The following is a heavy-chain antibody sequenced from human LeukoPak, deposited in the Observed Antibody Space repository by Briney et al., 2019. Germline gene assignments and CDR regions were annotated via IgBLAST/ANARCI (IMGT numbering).Heavy chain of an antibody. CDR1: GFTFSSYS. V-gene: IGHV3-21*01. CDR3: AGDRYCSGGSCYPLDY. Sequence: GGSLRLSCAASGFTFSSYSMNWVRQGPGKGLEWVSSISSSSSYIYYADSVKGRFTISRDNAKNSLYLQMNSLRAEDTAVYYCAGDRYCSGGSCYPLDYWGQGTLVTVSS. J-gene: IGHJ4*02. CDR2: ISSSSSYI. D-gene: IGHD2-15*01.